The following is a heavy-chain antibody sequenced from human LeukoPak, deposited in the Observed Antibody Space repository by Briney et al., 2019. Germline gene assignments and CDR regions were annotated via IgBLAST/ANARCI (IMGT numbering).Heavy chain of an antibody. Sequence: SETLSLTCTVSGGSMSSYYWSWVRQPPGKGLEWIGYIYYSGSTNYNPSLKSRVTISVDTSKNQFSLKLSSVTAADTAVYYCARVFDSGSQAYFYYMGVWGKGTTVTIFS. CDR2: IYYSGST. V-gene: IGHV4-59*01. D-gene: IGHD3-10*01. J-gene: IGHJ6*03. CDR1: GGSMSSYY. CDR3: ARVFDSGSQAYFYYMGV.